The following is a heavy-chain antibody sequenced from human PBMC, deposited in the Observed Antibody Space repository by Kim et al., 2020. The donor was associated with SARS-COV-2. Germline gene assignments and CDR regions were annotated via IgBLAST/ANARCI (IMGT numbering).Heavy chain of an antibody. D-gene: IGHD3-22*01. J-gene: IGHJ4*02. CDR2: IYWDDDK. Sequence: SGPTLVNPTQTLTLTCTFSGFSLSTSGVGVGWIRQPPGKALEWLALIYWDDDKRYSPSLKSRLTITKDTSKNQVVLTMTNMDPVDTAQYYCAHSRIRRGTMIVVAAISFDYWGQGTLVTVSS. CDR3: AHSRIRRGTMIVVAAISFDY. CDR1: GFSLSTSGVG. V-gene: IGHV2-5*02.